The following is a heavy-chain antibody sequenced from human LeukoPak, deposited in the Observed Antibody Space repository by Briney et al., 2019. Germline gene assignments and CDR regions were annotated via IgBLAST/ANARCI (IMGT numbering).Heavy chain of an antibody. Sequence: PGGSLRLSCAASGFTFSSYSMNWVRQAPGKGLEWVSSISSSSSYIYYADSVKGRFTISRDNAKNSLYLQMNSLRAEDTAVYYCATLAISSSSGAFDIWGQGTMVTVSS. D-gene: IGHD6-6*01. J-gene: IGHJ3*02. CDR3: ATLAISSSSGAFDI. CDR2: ISSSSSYI. CDR1: GFTFSSYS. V-gene: IGHV3-21*01.